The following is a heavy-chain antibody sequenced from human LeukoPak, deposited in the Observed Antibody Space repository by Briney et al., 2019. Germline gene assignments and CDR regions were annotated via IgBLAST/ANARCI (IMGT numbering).Heavy chain of an antibody. D-gene: IGHD3-16*01. V-gene: IGHV3-74*01. CDR2: INSDGSST. Sequence: GGSLRLSCAASGFSFSRYWIHWVRQVPGKGLVWVSRINSDGSSTTYADSVKGRFTISRDNAKNTLYLQMNSLRAEDTAVYHCARGQYDDVGRGWFDPWGQGTLVTVSS. J-gene: IGHJ5*02. CDR1: GFSFSRYW. CDR3: ARGQYDDVGRGWFDP.